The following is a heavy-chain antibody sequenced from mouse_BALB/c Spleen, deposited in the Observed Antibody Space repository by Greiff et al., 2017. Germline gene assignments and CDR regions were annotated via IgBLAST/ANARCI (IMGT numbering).Heavy chain of an antibody. Sequence: QVQLQQSGPGLVQPSQSLSITCTVSGFSLTSYGVHWVRQSPGKGLEWLGAIWSGGSTDYNAAFISRLSISKDNSKSQVFFKMNNLQANDTAIYYCATPSITTVVALYYYAMDYWGQGTSVTVSS. CDR3: ATPSITTVVALYYYAMDY. V-gene: IGHV2-2*02. D-gene: IGHD1-1*01. J-gene: IGHJ4*01. CDR2: IWSGGST. CDR1: GFSLTSYG.